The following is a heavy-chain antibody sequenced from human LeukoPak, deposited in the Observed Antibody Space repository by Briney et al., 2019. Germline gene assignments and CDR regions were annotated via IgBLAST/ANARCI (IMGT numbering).Heavy chain of an antibody. CDR1: GFTFSSYD. J-gene: IGHJ4*02. Sequence: PGGSLRLSCAASGFTFSSYDMSWVRQAPGKGLEWVSPISGSGGSTYYADSVKGRFTISRDNSKNTLYLQMNSLRAEDTAVYYCARYTRTPGPTRYFDYWGQGTLVTVSS. D-gene: IGHD5-12*01. CDR2: ISGSGGST. V-gene: IGHV3-23*01. CDR3: ARYTRTPGPTRYFDY.